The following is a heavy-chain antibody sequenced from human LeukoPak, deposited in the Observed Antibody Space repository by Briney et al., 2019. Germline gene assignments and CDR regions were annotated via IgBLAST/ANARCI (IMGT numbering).Heavy chain of an antibody. CDR3: VKDYGKYQILERATFDF. CDR2: IRHDGNDK. V-gene: IGHV3-30*02. J-gene: IGHJ4*02. D-gene: IGHD5-24*01. Sequence: GGSLRLSCVASGFTFTSYGMRWVSQAPGKGLEWVALIRHDGNDKYYAETVKGRFTISRDNSNNTLYLQMNTLRAEDTAMHYCVKDYGKYQILERATFDFWGQGTLISVSS. CDR1: GFTFTSYG.